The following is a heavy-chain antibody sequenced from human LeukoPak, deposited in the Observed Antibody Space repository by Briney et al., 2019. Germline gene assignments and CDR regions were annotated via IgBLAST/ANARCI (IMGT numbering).Heavy chain of an antibody. J-gene: IGHJ4*02. CDR3: ARLGLGYCSGTSCYFLDS. V-gene: IGHV5-10-1*01. Sequence: GESLKISCKGSGYSFTTYWITWVRQMPGKGLEWMGRIDPSDSYTNYSPSFQGHVTISADKSISTAYVQWSSLKASDTAMYYCARLGLGYCSGTSCYFLDSWGQGTLVTVSS. CDR1: GYSFTTYW. D-gene: IGHD2-2*01. CDR2: IDPSDSYT.